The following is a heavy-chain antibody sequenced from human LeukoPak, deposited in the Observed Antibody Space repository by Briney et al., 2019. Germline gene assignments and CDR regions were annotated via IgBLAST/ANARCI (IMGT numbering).Heavy chain of an antibody. CDR3: ARRNDGGSYFRAFDT. Sequence: PSETLSLTCTVSGGSTSSSSYFCGCIRPPPGHGLGWVAFISYSGRTYSNPSLKSRVTISVDTSKDQFSLKLSSVTAADTAVYYCARRNDGGSYFRAFDTWGQGTMVAVSS. J-gene: IGHJ3*02. D-gene: IGHD1-26*01. CDR2: ISYSGRT. V-gene: IGHV4-39*01. CDR1: GGSTSSSSYF.